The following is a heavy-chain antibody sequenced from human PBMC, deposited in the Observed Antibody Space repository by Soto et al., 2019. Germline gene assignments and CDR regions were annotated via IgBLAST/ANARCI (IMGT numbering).Heavy chain of an antibody. CDR2: NNPNSGVT. CDR3: ARAPDSKRFLERPHLF. CDR1: GYTFTDYY. J-gene: IGHJ4*02. D-gene: IGHD3-3*01. V-gene: IGHV1-2*02. Sequence: QVQLVQSGAEVKKPGASVKVSCKASGYTFTDYYMHWVRQAPGQGLEWMGWNNPNSGVTNYAQKSQGRLTMTRDTSISTAYMELSRLRSDDSAVYYCARAPDSKRFLERPHLFWGQGTLVTVSS.